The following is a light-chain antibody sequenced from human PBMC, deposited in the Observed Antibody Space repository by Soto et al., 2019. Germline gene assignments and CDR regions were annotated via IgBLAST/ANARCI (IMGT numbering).Light chain of an antibody. J-gene: IGKJ1*01. Sequence: IVMTHSLATLSVSPCERATLSFSASRGISSNLAWYQQKPGQAPRLLIYDASTRATGIPARFSGSGSGTEFTLTISSLQSEDFAVYYCHQYNNWPPWTFGQGTKVDI. CDR1: RGISSN. V-gene: IGKV3-15*01. CDR3: HQYNNWPPWT. CDR2: DAS.